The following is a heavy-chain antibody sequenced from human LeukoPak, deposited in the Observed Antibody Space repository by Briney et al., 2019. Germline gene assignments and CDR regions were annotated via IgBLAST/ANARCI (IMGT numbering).Heavy chain of an antibody. CDR1: GFSFRSFW. V-gene: IGHV3-7*04. CDR2: IKEDGSDK. J-gene: IGHJ4*02. Sequence: GGSLRLSCVASGFSFRSFWMSWVRQAPGKGLEWVASIKEDGSDKYYVDSVKGRFTISRDNARNSLYLQMNSLRAEDTAVYYCARVLWFGGIYYFDSWGQGTMVTVSS. CDR3: ARVLWFGGIYYFDS. D-gene: IGHD3-10*01.